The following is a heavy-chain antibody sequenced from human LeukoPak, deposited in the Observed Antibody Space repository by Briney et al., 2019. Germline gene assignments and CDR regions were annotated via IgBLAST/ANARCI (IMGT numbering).Heavy chain of an antibody. Sequence: PSETLSLTCAVYGGSFSGYYWSWIRQPPGKGLEWIGQINHSGSTNYNPSLKSRVTISVDTSKNQFSLKLSSVTAADTAVYYCATEYYYDSSGYYSGDWGQGTLVTVSS. J-gene: IGHJ4*02. CDR1: GGSFSGYY. CDR2: INHSGST. V-gene: IGHV4-34*01. D-gene: IGHD3-22*01. CDR3: ATEYYYDSSGYYSGD.